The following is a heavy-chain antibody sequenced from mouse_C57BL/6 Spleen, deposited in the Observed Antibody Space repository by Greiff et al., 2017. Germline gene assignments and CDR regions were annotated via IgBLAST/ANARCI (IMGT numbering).Heavy chain of an antibody. Sequence: VQRVESGPELVKPGASVKISCKASGYAFSSSWMNWVKQRPGKGLEWIGRIYPGDGDTNYNGKFKGKATLTADKSSSTAYMQLSSLTSEDSAVYFCAKGEAYYSNYGFAYWGQGTLVTVSA. V-gene: IGHV1-82*01. J-gene: IGHJ3*01. D-gene: IGHD2-5*01. CDR3: AKGEAYYSNYGFAY. CDR2: IYPGDGDT. CDR1: GYAFSSSW.